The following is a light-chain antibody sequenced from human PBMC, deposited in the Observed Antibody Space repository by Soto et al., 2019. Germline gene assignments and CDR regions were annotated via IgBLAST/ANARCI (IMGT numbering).Light chain of an antibody. CDR1: NIGSKS. J-gene: IGLJ2*01. CDR3: QVWDSSSDHVI. CDR2: YDS. Sequence: SYELTQPPSVSVAPGKTARITCGGNNIGSKSVHWYQQKPGQAPVLVIYYDSDRPSGIPERFSGSSSGNTATLTMSRVEAGDEADYYCQVWDSSSDHVIFGGGTKLTVL. V-gene: IGLV3-21*04.